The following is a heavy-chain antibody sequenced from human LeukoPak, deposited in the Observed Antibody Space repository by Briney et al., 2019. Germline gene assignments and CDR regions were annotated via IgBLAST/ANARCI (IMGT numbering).Heavy chain of an antibody. D-gene: IGHD3-16*02. CDR1: GFTLNTSS. CDR3: ASAQGGVILPDYFHH. V-gene: IGHV3-48*02. Sequence: GGSLRLSCAASGFTLNTSSMNWVRQAPGRGLEWVSYIDGTGSSIYYADSVRGRFTISRDTAKNSLYLQMNSLRDNDTAVYFCASAQGGVILPDYFHHWGQGTLVTVSS. CDR2: IDGTGSSI. J-gene: IGHJ1*01.